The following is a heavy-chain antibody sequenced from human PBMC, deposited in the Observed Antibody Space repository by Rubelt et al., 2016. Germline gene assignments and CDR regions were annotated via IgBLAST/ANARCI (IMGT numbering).Heavy chain of an antibody. D-gene: IGHD6-19*01. Sequence: EVQLVESGGGLVKPGGSLRLSCAASGFTFSSYSMNWVRQAPGKGLEWVSYINKGSNTIYYANSVKGQFTIARDDAKNALYLQMNSLGAEDTAVYYWAREGWTWGQGTLVTVSS. CDR1: GFTFSSYS. J-gene: IGHJ4*02. CDR2: INKGSNTI. CDR3: AREGWT. V-gene: IGHV3-21*05.